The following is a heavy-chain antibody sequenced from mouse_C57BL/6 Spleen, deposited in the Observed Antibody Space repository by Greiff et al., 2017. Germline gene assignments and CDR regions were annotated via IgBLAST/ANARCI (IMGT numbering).Heavy chain of an antibody. CDR1: GFTFSSYG. CDR3: ARQDYDYEVYFDY. J-gene: IGHJ2*01. CDR2: ISSGGSYT. V-gene: IGHV5-6*01. D-gene: IGHD2-4*01. Sequence: EVHLVESGGDLVKPGGSLKLSCAASGFTFSSYGMSWVRQTPDKRLEWVATISSGGSYTYYPDSVKGRFTISRDNAKNTLYLQMSSLTSEDTAMYYCARQDYDYEVYFDYWGQGTTLTVSS.